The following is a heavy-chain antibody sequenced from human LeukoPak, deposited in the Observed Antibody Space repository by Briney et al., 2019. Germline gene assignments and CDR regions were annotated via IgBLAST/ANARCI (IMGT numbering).Heavy chain of an antibody. CDR3: ARGDAFSGDH. Sequence: GGSLRLSCAASGFTSSSYSMNWVRQAPGKGLEWVANIHPEGNEKYHVESVEGRFTISRDNTKNLLFLQMNGLRVEDTAVYYCARGDAFSGDHWGQGTLVTVSS. V-gene: IGHV3-7*04. J-gene: IGHJ4*02. CDR2: IHPEGNEK. CDR1: GFTSSSYS.